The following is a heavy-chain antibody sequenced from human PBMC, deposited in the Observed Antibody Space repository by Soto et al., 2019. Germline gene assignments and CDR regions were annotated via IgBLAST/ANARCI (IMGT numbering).Heavy chain of an antibody. J-gene: IGHJ6*02. Sequence: ASETLSLTCSVSGYSVSISDYYWAWIRQPPGKGLEWIGSIFYSGLTYYNPSLKSRVTLSVDTSKNQFSVRLSSVTAADTAVYYCAPLTVSLSGPYGIHVWGQGTTVTVS. D-gene: IGHD2-15*01. V-gene: IGHV4-39*01. CDR1: GYSVSISDYY. CDR2: IFYSGLT. CDR3: APLTVSLSGPYGIHV.